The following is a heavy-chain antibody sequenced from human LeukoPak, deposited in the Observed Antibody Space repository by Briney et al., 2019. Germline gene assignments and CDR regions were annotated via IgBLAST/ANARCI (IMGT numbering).Heavy chain of an antibody. CDR2: ISSSSSYI. CDR1: GFTFSSYN. V-gene: IGHV3-21*01. J-gene: IGHJ4*02. Sequence: GGSLRLSCAASGFTFSSYNMNWVRQAPGKGLHWVSSISSSSSYIYYADSVKGRFTISRDNAKNSLYLQMNSLRAEDTAVYYCARVAMATIARRPIDYWGQGTLVTVSS. CDR3: ARVAMATIARRPIDY. D-gene: IGHD5-24*01.